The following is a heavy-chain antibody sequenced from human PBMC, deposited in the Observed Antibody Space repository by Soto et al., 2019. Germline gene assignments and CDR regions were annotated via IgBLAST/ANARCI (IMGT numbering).Heavy chain of an antibody. V-gene: IGHV3-30-3*01. Sequence: QVQLVESGGGVVQPGRSLRLSCAASGFSFSISPMHWVRQAPGKGPEWEALISYDGTNKFYADSVKGRFTISRDNSKSTLYLQVDSLRPEDAAVYYCARDPKTSGGQNWAFNYFDSWGQGTLVTVSS. CDR3: ARDPKTSGGQNWAFNYFDS. J-gene: IGHJ4*02. CDR2: ISYDGTNK. CDR1: GFSFSISP. D-gene: IGHD7-27*01.